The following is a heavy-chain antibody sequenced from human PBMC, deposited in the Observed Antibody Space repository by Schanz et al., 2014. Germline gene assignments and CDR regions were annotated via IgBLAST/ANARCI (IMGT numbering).Heavy chain of an antibody. CDR2: IWYDGNNK. CDR1: GFTFSSYG. V-gene: IGHV3-33*01. J-gene: IGHJ1*01. D-gene: IGHD6-13*01. Sequence: QVQLVESGGGVVQPGRSLRLSCAASGFTFSSYGMHWVRQAPGKGLEWVAVIWYDGNNKFYADSVKGRFIISRDNSKNTMFLQMSSLRPEDTAVYYCATGRAASNFGSEYFLYWGQGTLVTVSS. CDR3: ATGRAASNFGSEYFLY.